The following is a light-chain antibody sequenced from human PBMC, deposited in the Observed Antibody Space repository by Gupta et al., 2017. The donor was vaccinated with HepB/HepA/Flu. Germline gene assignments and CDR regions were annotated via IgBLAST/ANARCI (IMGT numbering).Light chain of an antibody. J-gene: IGLJ3*02. Sequence: QSALTQPASVSGSPGQSITISCTGTGSDVGAYNYVFWYHQPPGNGPILIIYDVRNRPSGVANRFSGSKSGNTASLTISGPKEEDDADYYCSSYTGSDNLVFGGGTKLTVL. CDR3: SSYTGSDNLV. CDR2: DVR. V-gene: IGLV2-14*03. CDR1: GSDVGAYNY.